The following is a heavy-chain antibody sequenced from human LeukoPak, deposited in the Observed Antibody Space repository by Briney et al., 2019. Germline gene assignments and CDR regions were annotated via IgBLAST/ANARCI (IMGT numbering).Heavy chain of an antibody. CDR3: AKTGTPWYYFDY. J-gene: IGHJ4*02. V-gene: IGHV3-7*01. CDR1: GFPFSSYW. CDR2: IKQDGSDK. D-gene: IGHD1-1*01. Sequence: PGGSLRLSCEASGFPFSSYWMTWVRQSPGKGLEWVANIKQDGSDKYYMDSVKGRFTVSRDNAKNSLYLQMNSLRAEDTAVYYCAKTGTPWYYFDYWGQGTLVTVSS.